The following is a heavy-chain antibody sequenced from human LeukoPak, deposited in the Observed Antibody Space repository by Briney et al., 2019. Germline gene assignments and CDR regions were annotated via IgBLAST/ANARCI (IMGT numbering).Heavy chain of an antibody. CDR1: GYSFTSHG. Sequence: GASVKVSCKASGYSFTSHGISWVRQAPGQGLEWMGWISAYNGNTNYAQSLQARVTMTTDTTTSTVYMELRSLRSDDTAVYYCARDGYTGYEGLDYWGQGTLVTVSS. CDR2: ISAYNGNT. D-gene: IGHD5-12*01. V-gene: IGHV1-18*01. CDR3: ARDGYTGYEGLDY. J-gene: IGHJ4*02.